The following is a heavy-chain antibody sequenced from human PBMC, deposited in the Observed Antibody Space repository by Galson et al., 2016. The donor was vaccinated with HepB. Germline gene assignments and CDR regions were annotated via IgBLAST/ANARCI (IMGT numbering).Heavy chain of an antibody. CDR3: ARSRGGVITQKYYFDY. CDR1: GFTLSSYP. CDR2: VSKDGATK. D-gene: IGHD3-3*01. V-gene: IGHV3-30-3*01. Sequence: SLRLSCAASGFTLSSYPMHWLRQAPGKGLEWVAVVSKDGATKYYADSMKGRFTLSRDNSQNTLYLQMNSLRAEDTALYYCARSRGGVITQKYYFDYWGQGTQVTVSS. J-gene: IGHJ4*02.